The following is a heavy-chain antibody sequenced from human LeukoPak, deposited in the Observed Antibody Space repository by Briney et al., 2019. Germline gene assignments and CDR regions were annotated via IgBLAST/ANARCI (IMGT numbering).Heavy chain of an antibody. CDR3: ARDGGESYTSYFDY. V-gene: IGHV3-21*01. CDR1: GFTFSSYS. D-gene: IGHD3-16*01. CDR2: ISSSSYI. J-gene: IGHJ4*02. Sequence: GGSLRLSCAASGFTFSSYSMNWVRQAPGKGLEWVSSISSSSYIYYADSVKGRFTISRDNAKNSLYLQMNSLRAEDTAVYYCARDGGESYTSYFDYWGQGTLVTVSS.